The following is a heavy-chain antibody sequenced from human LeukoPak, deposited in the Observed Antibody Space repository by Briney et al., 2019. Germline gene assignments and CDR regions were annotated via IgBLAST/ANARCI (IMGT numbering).Heavy chain of an antibody. Sequence: GGSLRLSCAASGFTFDDYAMHWVRQVPGKGLERVSFISGDGGSTYYTDSVKGRFTVSRDNSRDSLFLQMNSLRAEDTALYYCAKGGYSVTGYFDLWGRGTLVTVSS. V-gene: IGHV3-43*02. J-gene: IGHJ2*01. CDR3: AKGGYSVTGYFDL. CDR2: ISGDGGST. CDR1: GFTFDDYA. D-gene: IGHD5-18*01.